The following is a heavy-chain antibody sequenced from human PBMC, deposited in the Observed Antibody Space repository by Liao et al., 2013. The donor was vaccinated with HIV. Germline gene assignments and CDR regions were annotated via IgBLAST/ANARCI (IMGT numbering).Heavy chain of an antibody. CDR2: IFYSGTT. CDR3: ARDRTAGGTGDAFDI. D-gene: IGHD6-13*01. Sequence: VHLQESGPGLVHPSETLSLTCTVSGGSINNYYWSWVRQPPGKALEWIGYIFYSGTTNYNPSLKSRVTMSVDMSKNQLSLRLTSVTAADTAVYYCARDRTAGGTGDAFDIWGQGTAVSVSS. V-gene: IGHV4-59*01. CDR1: GGSINNYY. J-gene: IGHJ3*02.